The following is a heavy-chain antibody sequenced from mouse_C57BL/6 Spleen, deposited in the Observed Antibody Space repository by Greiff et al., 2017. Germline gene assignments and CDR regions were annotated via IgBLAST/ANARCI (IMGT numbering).Heavy chain of an antibody. J-gene: IGHJ3*01. V-gene: IGHV14-4*01. Sequence: VQLKQSGAELVRPGASVKLSCTASGFNIKDDYMHWVKQRPEQGLEWIGWLDPENGDTEYASKFQGKATITADTSSNTAYLQLSSLTSEDTAVYYCTHYDGYYVSSAWFAYWGQGTLVTVSA. CDR2: LDPENGDT. D-gene: IGHD2-3*01. CDR1: GFNIKDDY. CDR3: THYDGYYVSSAWFAY.